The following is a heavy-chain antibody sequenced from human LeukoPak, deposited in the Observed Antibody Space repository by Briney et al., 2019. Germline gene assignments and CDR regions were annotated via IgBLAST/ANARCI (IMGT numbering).Heavy chain of an antibody. V-gene: IGHV3-49*03. CDR3: TRDKDYDFWSGYYMYYYYYMDV. J-gene: IGHJ6*03. CDR1: GFTFGDYA. CDR2: IRSKAYGGTT. D-gene: IGHD3-3*01. Sequence: GGSLRLSCTASGFTFGDYAMSWFRQAPGKGLEWVGFIRSKAYGGTTEYAASVKGRFTISRDDSKSIAYLQMNSLKTEDTAVYYCTRDKDYDFWSGYYMYYYYYMDVWGKGTTVTVSS.